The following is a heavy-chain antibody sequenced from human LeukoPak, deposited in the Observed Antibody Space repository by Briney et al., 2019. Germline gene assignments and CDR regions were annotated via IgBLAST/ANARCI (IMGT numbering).Heavy chain of an antibody. CDR2: IYPGDSDT. Sequence: ESLKISCKASGYSFTSYWIGWVRQMPGKGLEWMGIIYPGDSDTRYSPSFQGQVTISADKSISTAYLQWSSLKASDTAMYYCARPYYDFWSGYYIGYWGQGTLVTVSS. D-gene: IGHD3-3*01. J-gene: IGHJ4*02. CDR3: ARPYYDFWSGYYIGY. CDR1: GYSFTSYW. V-gene: IGHV5-51*01.